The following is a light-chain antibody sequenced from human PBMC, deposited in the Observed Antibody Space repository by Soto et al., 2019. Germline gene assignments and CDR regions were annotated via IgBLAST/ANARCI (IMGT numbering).Light chain of an antibody. Sequence: QSVLTQPASVSGSPGQSITISCTGTSGDIGTYNLVSWYQQHPGRAPKLSIFEVNKRPSGVSNRFSASKPGNTASLAISGLQAEDEADYDCCSYAGRSTVICGGGTKLTVL. J-gene: IGLJ2*01. CDR3: CSYAGRSTVI. CDR1: SGDIGTYNL. V-gene: IGLV2-23*02. CDR2: EVN.